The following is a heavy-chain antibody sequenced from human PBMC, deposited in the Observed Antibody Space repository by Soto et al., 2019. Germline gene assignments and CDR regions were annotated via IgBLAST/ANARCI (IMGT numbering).Heavy chain of an antibody. D-gene: IGHD3-10*01. V-gene: IGHV1-69*02. Sequence: QVQLVQSGAGVKRPGSSVKVSCTASGDTFTFYSINWVRQAPGLGLEWMGRINPILSMSNYAQRFQGRGTMTADKTTSTAYMEQSSLRAADTAIYYCASSYGSGYRAFDYWGQGALVTVSS. CDR1: GDTFTFYS. CDR3: ASSYGSGYRAFDY. J-gene: IGHJ4*02. CDR2: INPILSMS.